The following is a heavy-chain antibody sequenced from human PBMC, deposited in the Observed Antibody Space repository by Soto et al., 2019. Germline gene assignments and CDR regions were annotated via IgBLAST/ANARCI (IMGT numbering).Heavy chain of an antibody. CDR2: INHSGST. J-gene: IGHJ5*02. CDR1: VGSFSGYY. CDR3: AREENVLLWFGELTNWFDP. V-gene: IGHV4-34*01. Sequence: SETLSLTCAVYVGSFSGYYWSWIRQPPGKGLEWIGEINHSGSTNYNPSLKSRVTISVDTSKNQFSLKLSSVTAADTAVYYCAREENVLLWFGELTNWFDPWGQGTLVTVSS. D-gene: IGHD3-10*01.